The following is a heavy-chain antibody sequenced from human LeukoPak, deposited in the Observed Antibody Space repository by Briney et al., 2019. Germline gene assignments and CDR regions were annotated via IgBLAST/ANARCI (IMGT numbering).Heavy chain of an antibody. CDR1: GGSISSRSYY. CDR3: ARHRPGLVKMNYYYYYMDV. J-gene: IGHJ6*03. V-gene: IGHV4-39*01. CDR2: IYYSGCT. D-gene: IGHD6-6*01. Sequence: TSETLSLTCTVSGGSISSRSYYWGWIRQPPGKGLEWIGIIYYSGCTYSNPSGRSRVTISVDTSTHQFPLKLSSVPAADTAVYYCARHRPGLVKMNYYYYYMDVWGKGTTVTISS.